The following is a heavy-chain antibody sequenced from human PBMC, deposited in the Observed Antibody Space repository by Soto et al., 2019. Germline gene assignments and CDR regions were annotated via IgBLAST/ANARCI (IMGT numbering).Heavy chain of an antibody. CDR2: IKSKTDGGTT. CDR1: GFTFSNAW. Sequence: GGSLRLSCAASGFTFSNAWMSWVRQAPGKGLEWVGRIKSKTDGGTTDYAAPVKGRFTISRDDSKNTLYLQMNSLKTEDTAVYYCTTDKPSTYCTKGVCYKVTAIHYFDDWGQGTLVTVSS. J-gene: IGHJ4*02. V-gene: IGHV3-15*01. CDR3: TTDKPSTYCTKGVCYKVTAIHYFDD. D-gene: IGHD2-8*01.